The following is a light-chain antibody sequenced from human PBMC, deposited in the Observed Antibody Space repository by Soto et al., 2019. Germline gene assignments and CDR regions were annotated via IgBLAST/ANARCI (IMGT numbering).Light chain of an antibody. CDR3: QQYHIWPPWT. CDR2: GAS. J-gene: IGKJ1*01. V-gene: IGKV3-15*01. Sequence: EIVMTQYPDTLSVSPGEGATLSCRVSQSIRSNLAWYQQRPGQAPRLLMYGASIRADGIPARFTGSGSGTEFTLTISSLQSEDFAVYYCQQYHIWPPWTSGQGTKVDI. CDR1: QSIRSN.